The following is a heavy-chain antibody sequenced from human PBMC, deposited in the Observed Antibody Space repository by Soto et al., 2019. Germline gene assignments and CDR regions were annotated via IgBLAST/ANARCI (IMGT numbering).Heavy chain of an antibody. Sequence: SVKVSCKASGGTFSSYAISWVRQAPGQGLEWMGGIIPIFGTANYAQKFQGRVTITADKSTSTAYMELSSLRSEDTAVYYCARVQLTSCYTCYYYGMDVWGQGTTVTVSS. CDR3: ARVQLTSCYTCYYYGMDV. V-gene: IGHV1-69*06. CDR1: GGTFSSYA. J-gene: IGHJ6*02. D-gene: IGHD2-2*02. CDR2: IIPIFGTA.